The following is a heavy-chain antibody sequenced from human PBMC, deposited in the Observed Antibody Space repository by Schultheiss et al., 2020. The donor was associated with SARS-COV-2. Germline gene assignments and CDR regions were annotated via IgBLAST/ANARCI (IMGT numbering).Heavy chain of an antibody. V-gene: IGHV3-23*01. CDR3: AKDTGWELYYFDY. CDR2: IGADSGGR. CDR1: GFMFRNYV. Sequence: GESLKISCAASGFMFRNYVLSWVRQAPGKGLEWVSAIGADSGGRDYADSVRGRFTIYRDNSKNTLYLQMNSLRAEDTAVYYCAKDTGWELYYFDYWGQGTLVTVSS. D-gene: IGHD1-26*01. J-gene: IGHJ4*02.